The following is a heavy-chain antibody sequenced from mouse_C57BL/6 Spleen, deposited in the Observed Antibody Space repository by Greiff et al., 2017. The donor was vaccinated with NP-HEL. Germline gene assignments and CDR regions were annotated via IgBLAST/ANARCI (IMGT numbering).Heavy chain of an antibody. J-gene: IGHJ2*01. CDR2: INPSTGGT. Sequence: VQLKESGPELVKPGASVKISCKASGYSFTGYYMNWVKQSPEKSLEWIGEINPSTGGTTYNKKFKAKATLTVDKSSSTAYMQLKSLTSEDSAVYYCARRSWDEYFDYWGQGTTLTVSS. D-gene: IGHD4-1*01. CDR1: GYSFTGYY. V-gene: IGHV1-42*01. CDR3: ARRSWDEYFDY.